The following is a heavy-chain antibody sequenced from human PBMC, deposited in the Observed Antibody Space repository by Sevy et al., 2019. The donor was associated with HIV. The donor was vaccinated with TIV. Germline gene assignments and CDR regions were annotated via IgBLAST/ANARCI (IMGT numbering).Heavy chain of an antibody. J-gene: IGHJ4*01. Sequence: ASVKVSCKASGYTFTSYDINWVRQATGQGLEWMGWMNPNIGNTGYVLKFQGRVTMTRNTSISTAYMELSSLRSEDTAVYYCARRTVTPLGYWGHGTLVTVSS. CDR2: MNPNIGNT. CDR1: GYTFTSYD. D-gene: IGHD5-18*01. V-gene: IGHV1-8*01. CDR3: ARRTVTPLGY.